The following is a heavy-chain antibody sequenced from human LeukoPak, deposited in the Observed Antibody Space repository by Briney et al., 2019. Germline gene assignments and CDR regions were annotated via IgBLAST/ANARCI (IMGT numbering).Heavy chain of an antibody. J-gene: IGHJ2*01. CDR3: ARGLGGDQGYFDL. V-gene: IGHV3-9*01. CDR1: GFIFDDYA. CDR2: INWNSGTL. Sequence: GGSLRLSCAASGFIFDDYAMHWVRQAPRKGLEWVSTINWNSGTLAYADSVKGRFTISRDNAKNSLYLQMNSLRTEDTALYYCARGLGGDQGYFDLWGRGTLATVSS. D-gene: IGHD3-10*01.